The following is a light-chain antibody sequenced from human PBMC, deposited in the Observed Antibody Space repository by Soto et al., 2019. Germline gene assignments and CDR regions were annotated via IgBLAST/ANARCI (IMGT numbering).Light chain of an antibody. CDR1: QTINNN. CDR3: QQYNNWPQT. V-gene: IGKV3-15*01. CDR2: GAS. J-gene: IGKJ1*01. Sequence: VMTQAPATLSASPGERATLSCRASQTINNNVAWYQLKDGQVPRLLIYGASTRAADVPARFSGGGSGTEFTLTISSLQSEDFAEYHCQQYNNWPQTFGQGTKVDIK.